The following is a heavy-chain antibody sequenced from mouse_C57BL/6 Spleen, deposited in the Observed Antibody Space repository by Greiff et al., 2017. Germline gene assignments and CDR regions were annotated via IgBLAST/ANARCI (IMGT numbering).Heavy chain of an antibody. CDR3: AIPSSSGYSYFDY. CDR1: GYTFTSYW. D-gene: IGHD3-2*02. Sequence: VKLQQPGAELVKPGASVKVSCKASGYTFTSYWMHWVKQRPGQGLEWIGRIHPSDSDTNYNQKFKGKATLTVDKSSSTAYMQLSSLTSEDSAVYYCAIPSSSGYSYFDYWGQGTTLTVSS. CDR2: IHPSDSDT. J-gene: IGHJ2*01. V-gene: IGHV1-74*01.